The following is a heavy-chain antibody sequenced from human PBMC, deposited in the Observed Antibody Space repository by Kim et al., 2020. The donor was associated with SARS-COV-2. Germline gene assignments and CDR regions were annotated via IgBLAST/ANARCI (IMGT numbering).Heavy chain of an antibody. CDR3: ARDRNYSGSGDF. J-gene: IGHJ4*02. V-gene: IGHV3-7*01. D-gene: IGHD3-10*01. CDR2: INHYGSER. Sequence: GGSLRLSCVAFGFTFSGYWMSWVRQAPGKVLEWVANINHYGSERYYVDSVKGRFTISRDNAKKSLSLQLVSLRAENTAVYYCARDRNYSGSGDFWGQGTLVTVSS. CDR1: GFTFSGYW.